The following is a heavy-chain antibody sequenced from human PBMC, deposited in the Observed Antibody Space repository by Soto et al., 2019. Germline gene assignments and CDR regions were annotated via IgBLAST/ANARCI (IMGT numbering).Heavy chain of an antibody. CDR3: ATGGGALDV. Sequence: QVRLVQSGAEVKKPGATVRVSCKASGNIVMSCGINWVRQAPGQGLEWLGCISGYTGSAHYSHKRTDRITMTIATSTTTAYIEMTRLTSDDTALYYLATGGGALDVWGQGTLVTVSA. CDR2: ISGYTGSA. CDR1: GNIVMSCG. V-gene: IGHV1-18*01. J-gene: IGHJ3*01.